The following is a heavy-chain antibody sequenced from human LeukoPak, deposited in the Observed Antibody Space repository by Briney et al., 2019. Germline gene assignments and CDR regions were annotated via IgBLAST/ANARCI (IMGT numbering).Heavy chain of an antibody. V-gene: IGHV3-7*03. CDR1: GFTFSSYA. J-gene: IGHJ4*02. Sequence: GGSLRLSCAASGFTFSSYAMTWVRQAPGKGLEWVATIRVDGSVEYPVGSMKGRFTISRDNAKNSLHLQMNGLRAEDTAVYYCAKESGSSTWYATDYWGQGTLVTVSS. CDR2: IRVDGSVE. CDR3: AKESGSSTWYATDY. D-gene: IGHD6-13*01.